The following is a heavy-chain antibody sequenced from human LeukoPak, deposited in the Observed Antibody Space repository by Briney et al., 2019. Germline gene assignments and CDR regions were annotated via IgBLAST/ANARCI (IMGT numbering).Heavy chain of an antibody. J-gene: IGHJ4*02. CDR3: VRDPDALDY. CDR2: ISADGHST. V-gene: IGHV3-43*02. CDR1: GFTFDDYA. Sequence: GGSLRLSCAASGFTFDDYAMHWVRQAPGKGLEWVSLISADGHSTYYADSVKGRFTISRDNAKNSLYLQMNRLRDEDTAVYYCVRDPDALDYWGPGTLVTVSS.